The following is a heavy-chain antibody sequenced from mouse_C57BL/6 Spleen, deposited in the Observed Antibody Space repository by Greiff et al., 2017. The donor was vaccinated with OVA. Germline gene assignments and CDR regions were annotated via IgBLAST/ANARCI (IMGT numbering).Heavy chain of an antibody. CDR1: GYTFTSYT. J-gene: IGHJ1*03. CDR2: INPSSGYT. CDR3: ARENGPYYSNGGYFDV. D-gene: IGHD2-5*01. Sequence: QVQLQQSGAELARPGASVKMSCKASGYTFTSYTMHWVKQRPGQGLEWIGYINPSSGYTKYNQKFKDKATLTADKSSSTAYMQLSSLTSEDSAVYYCARENGPYYSNGGYFDVWGTGTTVTVSS. V-gene: IGHV1-4*01.